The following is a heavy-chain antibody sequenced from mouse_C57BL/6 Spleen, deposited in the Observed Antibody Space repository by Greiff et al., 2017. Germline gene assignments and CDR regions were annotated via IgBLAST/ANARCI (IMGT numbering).Heavy chain of an antibody. CDR3: ARLGLRLGAYYFDY. CDR2: INPNNGGT. V-gene: IGHV1-22*01. J-gene: IGHJ2*01. D-gene: IGHD2-4*01. CDR1: GYTFTDYN. Sequence: VQLQQSGPELVKPGASVKMSCKASGYTFTDYNMHWVKQSHGKSLEWIGYINPNNGGTSYNQKFKGKATLTVNKSSSTAYMELRSLTSESSAVYYCARLGLRLGAYYFDYWGQGTTLTVSS.